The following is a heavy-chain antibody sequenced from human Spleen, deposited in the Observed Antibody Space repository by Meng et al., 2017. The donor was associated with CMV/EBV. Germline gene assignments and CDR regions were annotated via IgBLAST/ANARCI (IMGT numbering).Heavy chain of an antibody. J-gene: IGHJ4*02. CDR1: GGSISSYY. CDR2: IYYRGNT. V-gene: IGHV4-59*01. Sequence: SETLSLTCTVSGGSISSYYWSWIRQPPGKGLEWIGHIYYRGNTDYKPSLKSRVTISVDTSKNQFSLRLSSVTAADTAVYYCARVWTAASHYFDYWGQGTLVTVSS. D-gene: IGHD1-1*01. CDR3: ARVWTAASHYFDY.